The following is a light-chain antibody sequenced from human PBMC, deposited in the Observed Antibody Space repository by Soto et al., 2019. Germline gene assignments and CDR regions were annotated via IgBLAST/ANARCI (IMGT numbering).Light chain of an antibody. V-gene: IGLV4-69*01. CDR2: LNSDGSH. J-gene: IGLJ3*02. CDR1: SGHSNYA. CDR3: QTWGTGLLV. Sequence: QLVLTQSPSASASLGASVKLTCTLSSGHSNYAIAWHQQQPEKGPRYLMKLNSDGSHSKGDGIPDRFSGSSSGAERYLTISSLQSEDEADYYCQTWGTGLLVFGGGTKLTVL.